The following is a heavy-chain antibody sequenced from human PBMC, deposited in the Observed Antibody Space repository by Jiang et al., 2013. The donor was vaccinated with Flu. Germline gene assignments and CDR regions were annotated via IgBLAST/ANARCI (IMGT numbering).Heavy chain of an antibody. J-gene: IGHJ4*02. V-gene: IGHV1-69*01. CDR1: GGTFSSYA. D-gene: IGHD6-13*01. Sequence: GAEVKKPGSSVKVSCKASGGTFSSYATNWVRQAPGQGLEWMGRIMPIFGTTNYAQKFQGRVTITADESMSTLYMELSSLRSEDTAVYYCARDATGYGSSWYTLWGQGTLVTVSS. CDR3: ARDATGYGSSWYTL. CDR2: IMPIFGTT.